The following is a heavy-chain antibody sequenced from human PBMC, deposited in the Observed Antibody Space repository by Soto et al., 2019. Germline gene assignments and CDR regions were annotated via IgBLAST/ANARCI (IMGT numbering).Heavy chain of an antibody. Sequence: QVQLQESGPGLVKPSQTLSLTCTVSGGSISSGGYYWSWIRQHPGKGLEWIGYIYYYGSTYYNPSLTGRVTISVDTSKNQFSLKLSSVTAADTAVYYCARVCGGDCHYGMDVWGQGTTVTVSS. D-gene: IGHD2-21*02. CDR2: IYYYGST. CDR3: ARVCGGDCHYGMDV. V-gene: IGHV4-31*03. CDR1: GGSISSGGYY. J-gene: IGHJ6*02.